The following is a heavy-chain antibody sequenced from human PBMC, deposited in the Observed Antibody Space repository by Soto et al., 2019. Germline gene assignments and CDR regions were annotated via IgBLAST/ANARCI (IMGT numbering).Heavy chain of an antibody. CDR1: GGSIRSTTYY. Sequence: SETLSPTCTVSGGSIRSTTYYWAWIRQPPVKGLEWIGSIYYSGTTYYNPSLKTRVTISVDTSKDQFSLKLSSVTAADTAVYYCVRHWSSSGNNWFDPWGQGTLVTVSS. CDR2: IYYSGTT. J-gene: IGHJ5*01. CDR3: VRHWSSSGNNWFDP. V-gene: IGHV4-39*01. D-gene: IGHD1-1*01.